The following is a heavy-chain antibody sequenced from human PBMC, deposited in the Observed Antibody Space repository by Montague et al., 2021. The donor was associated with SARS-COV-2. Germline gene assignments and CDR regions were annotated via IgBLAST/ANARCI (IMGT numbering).Heavy chain of an antibody. Sequence: SETLSLTCTVSAGSISTNSYYWAWIRQPPGKGLEWIGSISYSGSTYFNLSLESRLTMSVDTSKNHFSLKLSSVTAADTAVYYCARTGYSSGWHSFDYWGQGTLVTVSS. CDR1: AGSISTNSYY. V-gene: IGHV4-39*02. CDR3: ARTGYSSGWHSFDY. D-gene: IGHD6-19*01. J-gene: IGHJ4*02. CDR2: ISYSGST.